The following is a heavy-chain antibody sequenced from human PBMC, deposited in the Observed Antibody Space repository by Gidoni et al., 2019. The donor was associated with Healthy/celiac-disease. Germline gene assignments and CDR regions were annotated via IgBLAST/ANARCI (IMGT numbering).Heavy chain of an antibody. J-gene: IGHJ4*02. CDR1: GFTFSSYS. CDR3: ARDWGDYGGHYFDY. CDR2: ISSSSSTI. D-gene: IGHD4-17*01. Sequence: EVQLVESGGGLVQPGGSLRLSCAASGFTFSSYSMNWVRQAPGKGLEWVSYISSSSSTIYYADSVKGRFTISRDNAKNSLYLQMNSLRAEDTAVYYCARDWGDYGGHYFDYWGQGTLVTVSS. V-gene: IGHV3-48*04.